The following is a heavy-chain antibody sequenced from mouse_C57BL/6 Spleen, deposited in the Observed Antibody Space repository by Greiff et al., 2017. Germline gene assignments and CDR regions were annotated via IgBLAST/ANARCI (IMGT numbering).Heavy chain of an antibody. CDR3: ARGGYGSSYDWYFDV. CDR2: IYPGDGDT. CDR1: GYAFSSYW. Sequence: VQLQESGAELVKPGASVKISCKASGYAFSSYWMNWVKQRPGKGLEWIGQIYPGDGDTNYNGKFKGKATLTADKYSSTAYMQLSILTSEDSAVYFCARGGYGSSYDWYFDVWGTGTTVTVSS. D-gene: IGHD1-1*01. V-gene: IGHV1-80*01. J-gene: IGHJ1*03.